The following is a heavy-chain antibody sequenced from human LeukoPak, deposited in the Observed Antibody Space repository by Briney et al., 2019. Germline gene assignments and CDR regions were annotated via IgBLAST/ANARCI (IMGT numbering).Heavy chain of an antibody. CDR2: GSYSGST. D-gene: IGHD1-26*01. CDR1: GGSISSYY. CDR3: ARAYGSYSFDY. J-gene: IGHJ4*02. V-gene: IGHV4-59*01. Sequence: PSETLSLTCTVSGGSISSYYWNWIRQPPGKGLEWIGYGSYSGSTDYNPSLKSRVTISVDTSNNQFSLKLSSVTAADTAVYYCARAYGSYSFDYWGQGTLVTVSS.